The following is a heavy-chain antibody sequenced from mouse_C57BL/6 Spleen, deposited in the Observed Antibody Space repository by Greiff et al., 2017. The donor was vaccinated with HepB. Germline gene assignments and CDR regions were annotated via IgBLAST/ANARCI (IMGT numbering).Heavy chain of an antibody. V-gene: IGHV1-55*01. D-gene: IGHD2-1*01. J-gene: IGHJ4*01. Sequence: QVQLQQPGAELVKPGASVKMSCKASGYTFTSYWITWVKQRPGQGLEWIGDMYPGSGSTNYNEKFQSKATLTVDTSSSTAYMQLSSLTSEDSAVYYGARGAVYYDNYDYYAMDYWGQGTSVTVSS. CDR3: ARGAVYYDNYDYYAMDY. CDR1: GYTFTSYW. CDR2: MYPGSGST.